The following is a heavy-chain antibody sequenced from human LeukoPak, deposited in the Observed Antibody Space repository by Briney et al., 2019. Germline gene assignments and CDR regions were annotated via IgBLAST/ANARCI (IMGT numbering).Heavy chain of an antibody. CDR1: GLTFSSYW. J-gene: IGHJ4*02. V-gene: IGHV3-74*03. CDR3: ARLPTGSSLHY. D-gene: IGHD6-6*01. CDR2: INSDGSGT. Sequence: PGGSLRLSCAASGLTFSSYWMHWVRQAPGKGLVLVSSINSDGSGTMYADSVKGRFTISRDNAKNILYLQMNSLRAEDTAVYYCARLPTGSSLHYWGQGTLVTVSS.